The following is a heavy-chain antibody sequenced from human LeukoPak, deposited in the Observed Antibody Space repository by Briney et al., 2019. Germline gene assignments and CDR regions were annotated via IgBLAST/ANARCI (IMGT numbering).Heavy chain of an antibody. CDR2: INHSGST. V-gene: IGHV4-34*01. CDR1: GGSFSGYY. J-gene: IGHJ4*02. Sequence: PSETLSLTCAVYGGSFSGYYWSWIRQPPGKGLEWIGEINHSGSTNYNPSLKSRVTISVDTSKNQFSLKLSSVTAADTAVYYCARVPGKTKVFDYWGQGTLVTVSS. D-gene: IGHD6-13*01. CDR3: ARVPGKTKVFDY.